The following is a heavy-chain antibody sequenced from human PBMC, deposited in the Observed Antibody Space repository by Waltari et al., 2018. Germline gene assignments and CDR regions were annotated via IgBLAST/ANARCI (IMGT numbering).Heavy chain of an antibody. D-gene: IGHD5-12*01. CDR3: ADQVRSGYDLHGGPFDY. CDR2: FIPSFGKA. Sequence: QVQLVQSGAEVKKPGSSVKVSCKASGGTFSSYAISWVRQAPGQGLEWRGGFIPSFGKANHAQKFQGRVTITADKSTSTAYMELSSLRSEDTAVYYCADQVRSGYDLHGGPFDYWGQGTLVTVSS. J-gene: IGHJ4*02. CDR1: GGTFSSYA. V-gene: IGHV1-69*14.